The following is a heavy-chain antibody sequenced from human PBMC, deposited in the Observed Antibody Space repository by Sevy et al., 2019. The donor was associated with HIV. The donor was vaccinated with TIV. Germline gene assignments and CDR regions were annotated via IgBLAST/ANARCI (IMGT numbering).Heavy chain of an antibody. J-gene: IGHJ6*02. Sequence: SETLSLTCTVSGYSISSGYYWGWIRQPPGKGLEWIGSIYHSGSTYYNPSLKSRVTISVDTSKNQFSLKLSSVTAADTAVYYCARDVHSGPGMDVWGQGTTVTVSS. CDR1: GYSISSGYY. CDR2: IYHSGST. CDR3: ARDVHSGPGMDV. V-gene: IGHV4-38-2*02. D-gene: IGHD3-3*02.